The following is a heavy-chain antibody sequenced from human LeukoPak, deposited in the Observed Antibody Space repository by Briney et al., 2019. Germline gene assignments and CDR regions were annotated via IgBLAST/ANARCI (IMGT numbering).Heavy chain of an antibody. CDR3: ARSSILWYSYYFDY. V-gene: IGHV3-48*03. CDR1: GFTFDDYA. CDR2: ISSSGSTI. Sequence: GGSLRLSCAASGFTFDDYAMHWVRQAPGKGLEWVSYISSSGSTIYYADSVKGRFTISRDNAKNSLYLQMNSLRAEDTAVYYCARSSILWYSYYFDYWGQGTLVTVSS. J-gene: IGHJ4*02. D-gene: IGHD2-21*01.